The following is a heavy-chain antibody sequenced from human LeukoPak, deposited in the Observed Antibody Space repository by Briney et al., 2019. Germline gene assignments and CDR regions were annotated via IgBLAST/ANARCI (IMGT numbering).Heavy chain of an antibody. CDR3: AKEANTILGVDTRLNY. CDR2: ITGSGGTT. V-gene: IGHV3-23*01. J-gene: IGHJ4*02. CDR1: GFTFSNYA. Sequence: PGGSLRLSCAASGFTFSNYAMSWVRQAPGKGLEWVSGITGSGGTTYYADSVKGRFTISRDNSKKTLYLQMNSLRVEDTGLYYCAKEANTILGVDTRLNYWGQGTLVTVSS. D-gene: IGHD3-3*01.